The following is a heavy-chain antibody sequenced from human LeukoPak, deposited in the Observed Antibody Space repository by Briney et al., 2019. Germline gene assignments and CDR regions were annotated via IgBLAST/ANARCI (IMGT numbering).Heavy chain of an antibody. V-gene: IGHV3-7*02. Sequence: GGPLRLSCVASGFTFSSYWMSWVRQAPGKGLEWVASMKQDGSERHYVDSVKGRFTISRDNAKNSLFLEMKSLRAEDTAVYYCVRHSDYWGQGTLVTVSS. CDR1: GFTFSSYW. CDR2: MKQDGSER. J-gene: IGHJ4*02. CDR3: VRHSDY.